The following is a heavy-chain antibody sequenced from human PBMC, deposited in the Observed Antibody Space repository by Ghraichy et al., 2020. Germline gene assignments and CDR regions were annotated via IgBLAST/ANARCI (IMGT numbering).Heavy chain of an antibody. Sequence: GESLNISCAASGFTFDDYAMHWVRQAPGKGLEWVSLISWDGGTTYYADSVKGRFTISRDNSKNSLFLQMSSLRAEDTALYYCARGDYYDSSGYAHSIDYWGQGTLVTVSS. V-gene: IGHV3-43D*03. CDR2: ISWDGGTT. J-gene: IGHJ4*02. CDR3: ARGDYYDSSGYAHSIDY. CDR1: GFTFDDYA. D-gene: IGHD3-22*01.